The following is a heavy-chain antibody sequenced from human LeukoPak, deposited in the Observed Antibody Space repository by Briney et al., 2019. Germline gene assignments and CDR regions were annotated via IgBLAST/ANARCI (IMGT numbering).Heavy chain of an antibody. V-gene: IGHV3-15*01. CDR3: TTARGYSAYEY. CDR1: GFTVNNAW. CDR2: IKSKTDGGTT. D-gene: IGHD5-12*01. Sequence: GGSLRLSCAASGFTVNNAWMTWVRQAPGKGLGWVGRIKSKTDGGTTDFAAPVNGRFTISRDDSENSLYLQMNSLKAEDTAIYYCTTARGYSAYEYWGRGTMVTVSS. J-gene: IGHJ3*01.